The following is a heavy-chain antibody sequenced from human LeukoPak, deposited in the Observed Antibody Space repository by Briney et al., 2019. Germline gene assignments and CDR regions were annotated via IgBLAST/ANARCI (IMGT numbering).Heavy chain of an antibody. J-gene: IGHJ3*02. CDR3: ARDFWSGSAFDI. CDR1: GGAISSYY. CDR2: FYYTGSS. D-gene: IGHD3-3*01. Sequence: KPSETLSLTCTVSGGAISSYYWNWIRQPPGKGLEWIGYFYYTGSSYYTPSLKSRVAMSVDTSKNQFSLKLSSVTAADTAVYYCARDFWSGSAFDIWGQGTMVTVSS. V-gene: IGHV4-30-4*01.